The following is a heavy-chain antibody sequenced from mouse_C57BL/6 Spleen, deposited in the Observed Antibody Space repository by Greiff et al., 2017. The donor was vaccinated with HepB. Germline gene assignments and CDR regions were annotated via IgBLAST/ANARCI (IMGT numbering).Heavy chain of an antibody. V-gene: IGHV3-6*01. CDR3: ARDRNWEGYFDY. CDR2: ISYDGSN. CDR1: GYSITSGYY. D-gene: IGHD4-1*01. J-gene: IGHJ2*01. Sequence: ESGPGLVKPSQSLSLTCSVTGYSITSGYYWNWIRQFPGNKLEWMGYISYDGSNNYNPSLKNRISITRDTSKNQFFLKLNSVTTEDTATYYCARDRNWEGYFDYWGQGTTLPVSS.